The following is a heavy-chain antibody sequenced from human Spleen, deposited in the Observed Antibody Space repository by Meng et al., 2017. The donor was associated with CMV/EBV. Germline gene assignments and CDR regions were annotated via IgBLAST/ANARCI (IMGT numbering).Heavy chain of an antibody. V-gene: IGHV4-4*07. CDR1: GGTSGADD. CDR2: IYRSGST. CDR3: AKDRGRLLTLDY. J-gene: IGHJ4*02. D-gene: IGHD2-21*02. Sequence: QLQLWGAGPWLGQPSEILFFTCTDSGGTSGADDWSRNRQPPGKGLEWIGSIYRSGSTNYNPSHKSRVSMSLDTSKNQISLNLSSVTDADTAYYYCAKDRGRLLTLDYWGQGTLVTVSS.